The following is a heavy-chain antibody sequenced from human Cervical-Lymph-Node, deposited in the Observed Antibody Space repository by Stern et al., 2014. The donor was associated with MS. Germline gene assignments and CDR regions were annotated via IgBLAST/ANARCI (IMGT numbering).Heavy chain of an antibody. V-gene: IGHV6-1*01. CDR1: GDSVSSNSAA. CDR3: ARDRRPTCGSDTCYPEGLDY. Sequence: QVQLQQSGPGLVKPSQTLSLTCAISGDSVSSNSAAWNWIRQSPSRGLEWLGRTYYRSKWYNDYAVSVKSRITINPDTSKNQFSLQLNSVTPEDTAVYYCARDRRPTCGSDTCYPEGLDYWGQGTLVTVST. D-gene: IGHD2-15*01. J-gene: IGHJ4*02. CDR2: TYYRSKWYN.